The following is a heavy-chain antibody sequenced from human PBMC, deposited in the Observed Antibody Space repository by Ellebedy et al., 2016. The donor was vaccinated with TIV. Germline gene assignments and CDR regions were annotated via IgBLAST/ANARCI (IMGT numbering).Heavy chain of an antibody. CDR2: IYPGDSDT. V-gene: IGHV5-51*01. Sequence: GESLKISCKGSGYSFTSYWIGWVRQMPGKGLEWMGIIYPGDSDTRYSPSFQGQVTISADKSISTAYLQWSSLKASDTAMYYCARLQTGYSSGSGKYFQHWGQGTLVTVSS. J-gene: IGHJ1*01. CDR3: ARLQTGYSSGSGKYFQH. D-gene: IGHD6-19*01. CDR1: GYSFTSYW.